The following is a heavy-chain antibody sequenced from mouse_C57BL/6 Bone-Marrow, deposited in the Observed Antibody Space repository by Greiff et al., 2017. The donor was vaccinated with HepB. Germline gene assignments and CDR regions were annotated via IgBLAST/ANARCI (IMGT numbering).Heavy chain of an antibody. D-gene: IGHD1-1*01. CDR2: IYPYNGVS. CDR1: GYSFTGYY. CDR3: ARWRYYGSSYAWFAY. J-gene: IGHJ3*01. V-gene: IGHV1-31*01. Sequence: EVMLVESGPELVKPGASVKISCKASGYSFTGYYMHWVKQSHGNILDWIGYIYPYNGVSSYNQKFKGKATLTVDKSSSTAYMELRSLTSEDSAVYYCARWRYYGSSYAWFAYWGQGTLVTVSA.